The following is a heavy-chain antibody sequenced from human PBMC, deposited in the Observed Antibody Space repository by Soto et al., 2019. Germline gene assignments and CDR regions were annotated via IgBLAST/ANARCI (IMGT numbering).Heavy chain of an antibody. CDR2: INYDETEK. V-gene: IGHV3-7*01. J-gene: IGHJ4*02. D-gene: IGHD6-13*01. Sequence: GGSLRLSCAASGFTLRNYWMHWVRQSPGKGLEWVANINYDETEKYYLDSVKGQFTISRDTAQNSLYLQMNNLRAEDTALYFCARTIRAAEALWGQGTQVTVSS. CDR1: GFTLRNYW. CDR3: ARTIRAAEAL.